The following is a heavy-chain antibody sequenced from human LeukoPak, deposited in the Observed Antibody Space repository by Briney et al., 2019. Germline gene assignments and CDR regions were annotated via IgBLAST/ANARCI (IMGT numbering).Heavy chain of an antibody. D-gene: IGHD4-17*01. CDR3: ARVALNTVTEHLFDP. CDR1: GYTFTGYY. J-gene: IGHJ5*01. Sequence: ASVKVSCKASGYTFTGYYVHWVRQAPGQGLEWMGWINPNSGVTNYAQKFQGRVTMTRDTSISTAYMELSRLISDDTAVYHCARVALNTVTEHLFDPWGQGTLVTVSS. CDR2: INPNSGVT. V-gene: IGHV1-2*02.